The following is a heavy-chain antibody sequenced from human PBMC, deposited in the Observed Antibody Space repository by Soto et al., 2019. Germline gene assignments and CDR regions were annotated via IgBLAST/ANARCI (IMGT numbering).Heavy chain of an antibody. V-gene: IGHV1-2*02. CDR1: GYTFTDYY. CDR2: INPNSGGT. D-gene: IGHD5-12*01. CDR3: ARPPSGYSGYDRRIYFDS. Sequence: QVQLVQSGAEVKKPGASVKVSCKTSGYTFTDYYMHWVRQAPGQGLEWMGWINPNSGGTNYAQKFQGRVTMTRDTSISTAYRELSSLRSDDTVVYYCARPPSGYSGYDRRIYFDSWGQGTLVTVSS. J-gene: IGHJ4*02.